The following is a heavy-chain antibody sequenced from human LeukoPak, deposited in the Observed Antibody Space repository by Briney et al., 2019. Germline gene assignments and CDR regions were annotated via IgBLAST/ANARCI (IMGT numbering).Heavy chain of an antibody. Sequence: GGSLRLSCAASGFTFSSYAMHWVRQAPGKGLEWVAVILSDGSKEFYTDSVKGRFTISRDNAKNSLYLQMNSLRAEDTAVYYCARVGTYGSGSYYYYMDVWGKGTTVTVSS. D-gene: IGHD3-10*01. J-gene: IGHJ6*03. CDR2: ILSDGSKE. CDR3: ARVGTYGSGSYYYYMDV. CDR1: GFTFSSYA. V-gene: IGHV3-30*04.